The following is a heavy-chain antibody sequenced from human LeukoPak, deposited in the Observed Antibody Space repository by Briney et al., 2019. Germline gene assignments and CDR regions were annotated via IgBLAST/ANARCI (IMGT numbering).Heavy chain of an antibody. Sequence: PGGSLRLSCAASGFTFSIYSMNWVRQAPGKGLEWLSYISSSSSTIYYADSVKGRFTISRDNARNSLYLQMNSLRDEDTAVYYCATDFTASYRLDYWGQGTLATVSS. CDR1: GFTFSIYS. V-gene: IGHV3-48*02. CDR3: ATDFTASYRLDY. CDR2: ISSSSSTI. J-gene: IGHJ4*02. D-gene: IGHD3-16*02.